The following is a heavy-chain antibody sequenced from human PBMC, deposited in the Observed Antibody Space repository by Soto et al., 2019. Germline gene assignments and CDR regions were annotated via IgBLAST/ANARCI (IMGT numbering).Heavy chain of an antibody. V-gene: IGHV1-46*03. D-gene: IGHD4-17*01. CDR3: ARDTGPLTTAEIDY. Sequence: GASVKVSCKASGFTFSSPALQWVRQARGQGLEWMGLIDLSGGNTSYAQKFQGRVTMTRDTSTSTVYMELSSLRSEDTAVYYCARDTGPLTTAEIDYWGQGTLVTVSS. CDR2: IDLSGGNT. CDR1: GFTFSSPA. J-gene: IGHJ4*02.